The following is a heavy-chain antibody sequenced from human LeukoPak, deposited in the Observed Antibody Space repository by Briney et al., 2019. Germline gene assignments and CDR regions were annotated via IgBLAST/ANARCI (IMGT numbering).Heavy chain of an antibody. CDR3: ARAPSDCSGGSCYEKTRLSYYYYYGMDV. J-gene: IGHJ6*04. Sequence: ASVKVSCKASGYTFSGYYMHWVRQAPGQGLEWMGWINPNRGGTNYAQKFQGWVTMARDKSISTAYMELSRLRSDDTAVYYCARAPSDCSGGSCYEKTRLSYYYYYGMDVWGKGTTVTVSS. CDR1: GYTFSGYY. V-gene: IGHV1-2*04. CDR2: INPNRGGT. D-gene: IGHD2-15*01.